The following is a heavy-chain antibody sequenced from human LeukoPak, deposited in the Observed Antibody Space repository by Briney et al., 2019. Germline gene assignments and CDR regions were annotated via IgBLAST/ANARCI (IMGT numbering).Heavy chain of an antibody. V-gene: IGHV4-59*08. CDR2: IYYSGST. J-gene: IGHJ3*02. CDR1: GGSISSYY. CDR3: ARRYGSGSSYDAFDI. Sequence: SETLSPTCTVSGGSISSYYWSWIRQPPGKGLEWIGYIYYSGSTNYNPSLKSRVTISVDTSKNQFSLKLSSVTAADTAVYYCARRYGSGSSYDAFDIWGQGTMVTVSS. D-gene: IGHD3-10*01.